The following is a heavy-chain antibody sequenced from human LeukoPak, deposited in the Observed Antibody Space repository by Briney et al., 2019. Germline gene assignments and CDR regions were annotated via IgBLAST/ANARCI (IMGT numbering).Heavy chain of an antibody. J-gene: IGHJ4*02. CDR2: ISYDGSNK. Sequence: GGSLRPSCAASGFTFSSYAMHWVRQAPGKGLEWVAVISYDGSNKYYADSVKGRFTISRDNSKNTLYLQMNSLRAEDTAVYYCARDLDYYDSSGYYYWGQGTLVTVSS. V-gene: IGHV3-30-3*01. CDR1: GFTFSSYA. D-gene: IGHD3-22*01. CDR3: ARDLDYYDSSGYYY.